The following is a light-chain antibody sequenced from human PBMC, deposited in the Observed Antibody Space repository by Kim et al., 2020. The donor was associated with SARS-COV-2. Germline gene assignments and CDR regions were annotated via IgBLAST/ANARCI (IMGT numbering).Light chain of an antibody. CDR3: QVWDRSSDQYV. CDR2: YDT. V-gene: IGLV3-21*04. J-gene: IGLJ1*01. Sequence: SYELTQPPSLSVAPGKTARISCGGDNIGDKSVHWYRQKPGQAPVAVISYDTDRRSGISERITGSKSGNSATLTISRVEAGDEADYYCQVWDRSSDQYVVGTGPRSPS. CDR1: NIGDKS.